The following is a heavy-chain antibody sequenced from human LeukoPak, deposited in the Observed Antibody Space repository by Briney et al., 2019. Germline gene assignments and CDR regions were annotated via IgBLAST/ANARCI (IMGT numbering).Heavy chain of an antibody. CDR3: ATYCRSTSCPNWFDP. D-gene: IGHD2-2*01. J-gene: IGHJ5*02. V-gene: IGHV1-2*06. Sequence: ASVKVSCKASGYTFTGYYVHWVRQAPGQGLEWMGRINPNSGGTNYAQKFQGRVTMTRDTSISTAYMELSRLRSDDTAVYYCATYCRSTSCPNWFDPWGQGTLVTVSS. CDR2: INPNSGGT. CDR1: GYTFTGYY.